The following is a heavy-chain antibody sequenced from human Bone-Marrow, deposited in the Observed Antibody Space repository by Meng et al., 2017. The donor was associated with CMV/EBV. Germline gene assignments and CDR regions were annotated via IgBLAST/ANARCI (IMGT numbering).Heavy chain of an antibody. CDR1: GYTFTGYY. CDR3: ARSGEVQFLEGLLYYN. D-gene: IGHD3-3*01. Sequence: ASVKVSCKTSGYTFTGYYIHWVRQAPGQGLEWMGWINPKTAGTNYAQKIQARVTLTRDTSISTVYMELSRLRADDTAVYYCARSGEVQFLEGLLYYNWGQGTLVTVSS. V-gene: IGHV1-2*02. CDR2: INPKTAGT. J-gene: IGHJ1*01.